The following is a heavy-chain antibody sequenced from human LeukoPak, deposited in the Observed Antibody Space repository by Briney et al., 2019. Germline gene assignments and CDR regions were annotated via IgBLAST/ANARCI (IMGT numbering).Heavy chain of an antibody. CDR3: ARAPWGEYNWFDP. D-gene: IGHD3-10*01. J-gene: IGHJ5*02. CDR2: IYYSGST. V-gene: IGHV4-59*01. CDR1: GGSINAYY. Sequence: SETLSLTCTVSGGSINAYYWSWIRQPPGKGLEWIGYIYYSGSTNYNPSLKSRVTISVDTSKNQFSLKLSSVTAADTAVYYCARAPWGEYNWFDPWGQGTLVTVSS.